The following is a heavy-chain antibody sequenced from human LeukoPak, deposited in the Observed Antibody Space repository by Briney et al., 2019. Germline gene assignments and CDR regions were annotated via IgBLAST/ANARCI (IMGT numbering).Heavy chain of an antibody. CDR3: AKDRQTDHRYNWFDP. J-gene: IGHJ5*02. D-gene: IGHD1-14*01. CDR1: GFTFSSYG. CDR2: ISYDGSNK. Sequence: GGSLRLSCAASGFTFSSYGMHWVRQAPGKGLEWVAVISYDGSNKYYADSVKGRFTISRDNSKNTLYLQMNSLGAEDTAVYYCAKDRQTDHRYNWFDPWGQGTLVTVSS. V-gene: IGHV3-30*18.